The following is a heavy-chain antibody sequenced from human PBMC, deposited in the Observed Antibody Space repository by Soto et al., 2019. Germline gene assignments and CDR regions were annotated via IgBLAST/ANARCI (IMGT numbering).Heavy chain of an antibody. V-gene: IGHV3-23*01. J-gene: IGHJ6*02. CDR2: ITASGVST. Sequence: EVHLLESGGGLMRPGESLRLSCTGSDFTFSNFVMSWVRQVPVKGLEWLSGITASGVSTYYADSVKGRFSVSRDNSKKTLYLQLNSLEAADTAVYHCAVHLGQNYYTVDVWGRGTTVHVSS. CDR3: AVHLGQNYYTVDV. CDR1: DFTFSNFV.